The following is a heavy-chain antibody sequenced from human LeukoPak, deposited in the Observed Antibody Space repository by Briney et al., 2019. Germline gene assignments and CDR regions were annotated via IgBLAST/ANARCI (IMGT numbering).Heavy chain of an antibody. CDR1: GYTCTGYY. V-gene: IGHV1-2*06. Sequence: EASVKVSCKASGYTCTGYYMHWVRQAPGQGLEWMGRSNPNSGGTNYAQKFQGRVTMTRDTSTNTAYMELSRLRSDDTAAYYCAKVGYSSLSFDIGGQGKMATVSA. CDR3: AKVGYSSLSFDI. CDR2: SNPNSGGT. D-gene: IGHD5-18*01. J-gene: IGHJ3*02.